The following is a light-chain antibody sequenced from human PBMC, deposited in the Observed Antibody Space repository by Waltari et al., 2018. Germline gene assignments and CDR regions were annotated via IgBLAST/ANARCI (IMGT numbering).Light chain of an antibody. V-gene: IGLV1-47*01. Sequence: QSVVTQPPSASGTPGQTVTIPCSGTYSTIGRPYLYWHQQLPGTAPKLLIYRNNQRPSGVPDRFSGSKSGTSASLAISGLRSEDEADYYCSVWDDSLYSVLFGGGTNLTVL. CDR3: SVWDDSLYSVL. J-gene: IGLJ2*01. CDR1: YSTIGRPY. CDR2: RNN.